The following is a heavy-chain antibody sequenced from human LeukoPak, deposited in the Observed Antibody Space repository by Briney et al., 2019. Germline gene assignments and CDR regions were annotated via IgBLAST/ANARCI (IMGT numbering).Heavy chain of an antibody. CDR1: GGSISSGGYY. V-gene: IGHV4-31*03. J-gene: IGHJ5*02. Sequence: SETLSLTCTVSGGSISSGGYYWSWIRQHPGKGLEWIGYIYYSGSTYYNPSLKSRVIISVDTSKNQFSLKLSSVTAADTAVYYCARDYPGIAAAGRRGNWFDPWGQGTLVTVSS. CDR2: IYYSGST. D-gene: IGHD6-13*01. CDR3: ARDYPGIAAAGRRGNWFDP.